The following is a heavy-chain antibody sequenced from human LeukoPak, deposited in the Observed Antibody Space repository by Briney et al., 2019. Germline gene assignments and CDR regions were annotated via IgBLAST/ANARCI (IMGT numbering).Heavy chain of an antibody. V-gene: IGHV3-23*01. Sequence: GGSLRLSCAASGFTFSSYAMSWVRQAPGKGLEWVSAISGSGGSTYYADSVKGRFTISRDNSKNTLYLQMNSLRAEDTAVYYCAKDGDYHGSGSYYENFDYWGQGTLVTVSS. J-gene: IGHJ4*02. CDR3: AKDGDYHGSGSYYENFDY. CDR2: ISGSGGST. CDR1: GFTFSSYA. D-gene: IGHD3-10*01.